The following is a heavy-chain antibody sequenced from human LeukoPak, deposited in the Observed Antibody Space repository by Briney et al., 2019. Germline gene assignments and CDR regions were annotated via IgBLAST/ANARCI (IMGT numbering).Heavy chain of an antibody. J-gene: IGHJ4*02. CDR1: GFTFSSYA. D-gene: IGHD3-10*01. CDR2: ISGSGGST. Sequence: PGGSLRLSCAASGFTFSSYAMSWVRQAPGKGLEWVSAISGSGGSTYYADSMKGRFTISRDNSKNTLYVQMNSLRPEDTAVYYCAKDGVPSRWFGRNYFDYWGQGTLVTVSS. CDR3: AKDGVPSRWFGRNYFDY. V-gene: IGHV3-23*01.